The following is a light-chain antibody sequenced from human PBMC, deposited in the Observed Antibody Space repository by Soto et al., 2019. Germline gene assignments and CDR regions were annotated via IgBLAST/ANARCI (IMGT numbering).Light chain of an antibody. V-gene: IGKV1-39*01. CDR3: QQLNSYPIT. Sequence: DIQMTQSPSSLSASVGDRVTITCRASQSISSYLNWYQQKPGKAPKLLIYAASSLQSGVPSRFSGSGSGTDFTLTISSLQPEDFATYLCQQLNSYPITFGQGTRLEIK. CDR2: AAS. J-gene: IGKJ5*01. CDR1: QSISSY.